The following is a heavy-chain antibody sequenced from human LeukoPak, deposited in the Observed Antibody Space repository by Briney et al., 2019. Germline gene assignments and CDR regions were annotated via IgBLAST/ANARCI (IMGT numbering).Heavy chain of an antibody. D-gene: IGHD4-17*01. CDR3: ARALVDYGDFDFDL. V-gene: IGHV4-30-4*01. J-gene: IGHJ2*01. CDR2: IYYSGST. CDR1: GGSISSGDYY. Sequence: SQTLSLTCTVSGGSISSGDYYWSWIRQPPGKGLEWIGYIYYSGSTYYNPSLKSRVTISVATSKNQFSLKLSSVTAADTAVYYCARALVDYGDFDFDLWGRGALVTVSS.